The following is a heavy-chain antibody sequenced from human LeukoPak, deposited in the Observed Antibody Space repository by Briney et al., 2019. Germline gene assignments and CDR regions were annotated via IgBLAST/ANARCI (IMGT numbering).Heavy chain of an antibody. J-gene: IGHJ6*03. D-gene: IGHD6-13*01. CDR3: ARKQQPYYYYYYYMDV. Sequence: PSETLSLTCAVYGGSFSGYYWSWIRQPPGKGLEWIGEINHSGSTNYNPSLKSRVTISVDTSKNQFSLKLSSVTAADTAVYYCARKQQPYYYYYYYMDVWGKGTTVTVSS. V-gene: IGHV4-34*01. CDR1: GGSFSGYY. CDR2: INHSGST.